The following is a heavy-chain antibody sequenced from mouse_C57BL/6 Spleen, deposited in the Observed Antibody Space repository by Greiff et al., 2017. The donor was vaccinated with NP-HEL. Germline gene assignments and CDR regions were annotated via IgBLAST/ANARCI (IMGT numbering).Heavy chain of an antibody. D-gene: IGHD2-3*01. CDR2: ISYDGSN. CDR1: GYSITSGYY. J-gene: IGHJ3*01. V-gene: IGHV3-6*01. Sequence: EVQLVESGPGLVKPSQSLSLTCSVTGYSITSGYYWNWIRQFPGNKLEWMGYISYDGSNNYNPSLKNRISITRDTSKNQFFLKLNSVTTEDTATYYCARDQGYDTWFAYWGQGTLVTVSA. CDR3: ARDQGYDTWFAY.